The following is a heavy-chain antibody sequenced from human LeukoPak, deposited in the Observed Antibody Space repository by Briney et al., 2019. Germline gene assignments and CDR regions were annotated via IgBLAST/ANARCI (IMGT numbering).Heavy chain of an antibody. D-gene: IGHD6-13*01. CDR3: TRAFASGWYDAFDI. Sequence: PSETLSLTCTVSGGPISTYYWSWIRQPPGKGLEWIGHISYSGSPNYSPSLKSRVTISVDTSKNQFSLKLSSVTAADTAVYYCTRAFASGWYDAFDIWGQGTMVTVSS. V-gene: IGHV4-59*12. CDR1: GGPISTYY. CDR2: ISYSGSP. J-gene: IGHJ3*02.